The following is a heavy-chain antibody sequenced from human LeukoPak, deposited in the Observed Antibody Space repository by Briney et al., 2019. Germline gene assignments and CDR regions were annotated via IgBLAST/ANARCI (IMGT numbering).Heavy chain of an antibody. D-gene: IGHD2-15*01. Sequence: SETLSLTCAVYGGSFRVYYWSGIRQPPGKGLEWIGEINHSGSTNSNPSLKSRVTISVDTSKNQFSLKLSSVAAADTAVYYCARGPRNCSGGSCYSSWGPYYYGMDVWGQGTTVTVSS. CDR2: INHSGST. V-gene: IGHV4-34*01. CDR1: GGSFRVYY. J-gene: IGHJ6*02. CDR3: ARGPRNCSGGSCYSSWGPYYYGMDV.